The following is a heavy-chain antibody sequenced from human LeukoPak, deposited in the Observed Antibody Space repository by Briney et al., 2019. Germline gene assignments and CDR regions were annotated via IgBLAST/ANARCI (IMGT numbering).Heavy chain of an antibody. CDR1: GGSISSYY. V-gene: IGHV4-4*07. D-gene: IGHD3-10*01. CDR2: IYTSGST. Sequence: PSETLSLTCTVSGGSISSYYWSWIRQPAGKGLEWIGRIYTSGSTNYNPSLKSRVTMSVDTSKNQFSLKLSSVTAADTAVYYCARDRKGNGSGGYYIRTFDIWGQGTMVTVSS. CDR3: ARDRKGNGSGGYYIRTFDI. J-gene: IGHJ3*02.